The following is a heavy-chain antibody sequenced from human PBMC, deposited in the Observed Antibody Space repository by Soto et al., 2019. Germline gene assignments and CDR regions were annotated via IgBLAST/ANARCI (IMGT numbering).Heavy chain of an antibody. D-gene: IGHD6-13*01. J-gene: IGHJ4*02. CDR1: GFTFSSYS. CDR2: ISSSSSYI. V-gene: IGHV3-21*01. CDR3: ARHREPGTAAAGN. Sequence: EVQLVESGGGLVKPGGSLRLSCAASGFTFSSYSMNWVRQAPGEGLEWVSSISSSSSYIYYADSVKGRFTISRNKAKNSPYLQMNSLRAEDTAVYYCARHREPGTAAAGNWGQGTLVTVSS.